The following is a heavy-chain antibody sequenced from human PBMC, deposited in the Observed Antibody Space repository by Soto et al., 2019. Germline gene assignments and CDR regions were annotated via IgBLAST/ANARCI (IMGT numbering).Heavy chain of an antibody. Sequence: GGSLRLSCTASGFTFGDYAMSWVRQAPGKGLEWVGFIRSKAYGGTTEYAASVKGRFTISRDDSKSIAYLQMNSLKTEDTAVYYCTRAQGRYSSGWYVSGFDYWGQGTPVTVSS. CDR3: TRAQGRYSSGWYVSGFDY. D-gene: IGHD6-19*01. J-gene: IGHJ4*02. V-gene: IGHV3-49*04. CDR2: IRSKAYGGTT. CDR1: GFTFGDYA.